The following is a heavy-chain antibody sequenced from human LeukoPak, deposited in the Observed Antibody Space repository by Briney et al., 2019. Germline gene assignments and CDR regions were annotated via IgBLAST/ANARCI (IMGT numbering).Heavy chain of an antibody. CDR2: IRYDGSNK. J-gene: IGHJ4*02. D-gene: IGHD1-26*01. CDR3: AKNSRGSYRFDY. Sequence: GGSLRLSCVASGFTFSKYGMHWVRQPPGKGLEWVAFIRYDGSNKYYTDSLKGRFTISRDNSKNTLYLQMNSLRAEDTAVYYCAKNSRGSYRFDYWGQGTLVTVSS. CDR1: GFTFSKYG. V-gene: IGHV3-30*02.